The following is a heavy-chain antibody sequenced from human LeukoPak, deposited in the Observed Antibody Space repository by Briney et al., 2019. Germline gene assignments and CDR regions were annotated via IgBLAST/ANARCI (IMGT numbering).Heavy chain of an antibody. CDR3: ATKGIWFWPFDY. V-gene: IGHV3-23*01. Sequence: GGSLRLSCAASGFTFSSYAMSWVRQAPGKGLEWVSVISGSGGSTYYADSVKGRFTISRDNSKNTLYLQMSSLRAEDTAVYYCATKGIWFWPFDYWGQGTLVTVSS. CDR1: GFTFSSYA. D-gene: IGHD3-10*01. CDR2: ISGSGGST. J-gene: IGHJ4*02.